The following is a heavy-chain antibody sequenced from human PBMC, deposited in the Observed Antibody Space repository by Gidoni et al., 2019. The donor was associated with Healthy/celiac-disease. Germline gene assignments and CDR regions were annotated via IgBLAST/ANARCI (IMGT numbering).Heavy chain of an antibody. CDR2: IKQDGSEK. CDR1: GFTFSSYW. J-gene: IGHJ2*01. V-gene: IGHV3-7*04. Sequence: EVQLVESGGGLVQPGGSLRRSCAASGFTFSSYWMSWVRQAPGKGLEWVANIKQDGSEKYYVDSVKGRFTISRDNAKNSLYLQMNSLRAEDTAVYYCARAPWAPGGWYFDLWGRGTLVTVSS. CDR3: ARAPWAPGGWYFDL.